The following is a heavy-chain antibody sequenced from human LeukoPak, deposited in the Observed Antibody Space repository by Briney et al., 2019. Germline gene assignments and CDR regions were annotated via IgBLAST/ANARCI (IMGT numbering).Heavy chain of an antibody. CDR2: MNPNSGNT. V-gene: IGHV1-8*01. CDR1: GYTFTSYD. Sequence: ASVKVSCKASGYTFTSYDINWVRQATGQGLEWMGWMNPNSGNTGYAQKFQGRVTMTRNTSKSTAYMELSSLRSEDTAVYYCARLGYSGYDYLHYYYYGMDVWGQGTTVTVSS. D-gene: IGHD5-12*01. CDR3: ARLGYSGYDYLHYYYYGMDV. J-gene: IGHJ6*02.